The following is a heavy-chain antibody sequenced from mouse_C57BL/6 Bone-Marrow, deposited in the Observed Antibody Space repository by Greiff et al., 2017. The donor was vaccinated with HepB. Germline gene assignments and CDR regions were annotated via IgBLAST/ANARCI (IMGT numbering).Heavy chain of an antibody. Sequence: VQLQQPGAELVKPGASVKMSCKASGYTFTSHWITWVKQRPGQGLEWIGDIYPGSGSTNYNEKFKSKATLTVDTSSSTAYMQLSSLTSEDSAVYYCAEGGTGSAPFDYWGQGTTLTVSS. D-gene: IGHD4-1*01. CDR1: GYTFTSHW. J-gene: IGHJ2*01. CDR2: IYPGSGST. CDR3: AEGGTGSAPFDY. V-gene: IGHV1-55*01.